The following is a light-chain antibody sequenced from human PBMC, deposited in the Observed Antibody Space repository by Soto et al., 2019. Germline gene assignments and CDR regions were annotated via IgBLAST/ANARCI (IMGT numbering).Light chain of an antibody. J-gene: IGKJ5*01. CDR3: QQYGSSPPYP. Sequence: EIVLTQSPGTLSLSPGERATLSCRASQSVTSNYLAWYQQKPGQAPRLLLFGASNRATGIPDRFSGSGSGTDFTLTITRLEPEDFAVYYCQQYGSSPPYPFGRGTRLEIK. CDR2: GAS. CDR1: QSVTSNY. V-gene: IGKV3-20*01.